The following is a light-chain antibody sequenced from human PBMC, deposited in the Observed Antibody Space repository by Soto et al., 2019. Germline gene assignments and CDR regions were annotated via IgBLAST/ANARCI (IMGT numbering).Light chain of an antibody. J-gene: IGLJ2*01. Sequence: QPVLTQPPSASGTPGQRVTISCSGSSSNIGSNTVNWYQQLPGTAPKLLIYSNNQRPSGVPDRCSGSKSGTSASLAISGLQSEDEADYYCAAWDDSLNEVVFGGGTKLAVL. CDR1: SSNIGSNT. CDR3: AAWDDSLNEVV. CDR2: SNN. V-gene: IGLV1-44*01.